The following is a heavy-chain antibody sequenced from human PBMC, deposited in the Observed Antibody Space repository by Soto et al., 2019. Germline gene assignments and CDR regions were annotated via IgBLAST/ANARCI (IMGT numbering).Heavy chain of an antibody. CDR3: AESRAGYDPWAFDY. D-gene: IGHD5-12*01. CDR2: INHSGST. Sequence: QVQLQQWGAGLLKPSETLSLTCAVYGGSFSGYYWSWIRQPPGKGLEWIGEINHSGSTNYNPSLKSRVTISVDTSKNQFSLKLSSVTAADTAVYYCAESRAGYDPWAFDYWGQGILVTVSS. CDR1: GGSFSGYY. V-gene: IGHV4-34*01. J-gene: IGHJ4*02.